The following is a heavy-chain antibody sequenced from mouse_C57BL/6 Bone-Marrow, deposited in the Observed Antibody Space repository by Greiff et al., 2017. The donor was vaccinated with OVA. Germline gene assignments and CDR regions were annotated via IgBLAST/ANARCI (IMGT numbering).Heavy chain of an antibody. CDR1: GFSFNTYA. Sequence: EVKVVESGGGLVQPKGSLKLSCAASGFSFNTYAMNWVRQAPGKGLEWVARIRSKSNNYATYYAASVKDRFTISRDDSESMLYLQMNNLKTEDTAMYYCVRQGYSNYWYFDVWGTGTTVTVSS. J-gene: IGHJ1*03. CDR3: VRQGYSNYWYFDV. D-gene: IGHD2-5*01. V-gene: IGHV10-1*01. CDR2: IRSKSNNYAT.